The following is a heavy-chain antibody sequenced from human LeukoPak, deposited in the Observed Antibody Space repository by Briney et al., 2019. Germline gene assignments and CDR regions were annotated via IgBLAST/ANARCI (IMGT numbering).Heavy chain of an antibody. CDR2: IRGSGNNK. Sequence: GGSLRLSCEASGFTFSNFAMSWVRQAPGKGLEWVSAIRGSGNNKYYTDSVKGRFTISRDNSKNTLYLEMNSLRAEDSAVYNCAKDFASGDRSLTYGSFDSWGQGTLVTVSS. D-gene: IGHD3-10*01. CDR1: GFTFSNFA. V-gene: IGHV3-23*01. J-gene: IGHJ4*02. CDR3: AKDFASGDRSLTYGSFDS.